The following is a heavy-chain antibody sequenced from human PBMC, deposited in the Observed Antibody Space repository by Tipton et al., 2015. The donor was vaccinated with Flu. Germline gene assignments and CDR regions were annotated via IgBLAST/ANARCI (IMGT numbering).Heavy chain of an antibody. CDR2: ISSRGTTI. Sequence: SLRLSCTASGFTFPTFEMNWVRQAPGKGLEWISYISSRGTTIYCADSVKGRFTITRDNAKNSLYLQMNSLRVEDTAVYYCARSPYYYGSGNYYDYWGQGTLVTVSS. CDR3: ARSPYYYGSGNYYDY. J-gene: IGHJ4*02. CDR1: GFTFPTFE. D-gene: IGHD3-10*01. V-gene: IGHV3-48*03.